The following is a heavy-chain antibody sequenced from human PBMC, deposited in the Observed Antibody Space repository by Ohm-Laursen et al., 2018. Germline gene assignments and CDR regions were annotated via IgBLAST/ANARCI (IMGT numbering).Heavy chain of an antibody. CDR1: GGSISSGGYY. CDR2: IYYSGST. V-gene: IGHV4-31*03. CDR3: ARIGSFFDSSGYYYFDS. J-gene: IGHJ4*02. D-gene: IGHD3-22*01. Sequence: SQTLSLTCTVSGGSISSGGYYWSWIRQHPGKGPEWIGYIYYSGSTYYNPSLKSRVTISLDTSKNQFSLRLSSVTAADTAVYYCARIGSFFDSSGYYYFDSWGQGTLVTVSS.